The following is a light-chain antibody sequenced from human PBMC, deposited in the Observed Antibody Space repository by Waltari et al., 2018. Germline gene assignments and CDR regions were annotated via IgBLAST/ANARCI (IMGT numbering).Light chain of an antibody. CDR3: LQYHSDTLT. Sequence: DIQMTQSPSSLSASVGDRVTITCRASQAISNYLSWYQQRPGKAPKRLISSASSLVSGVPPRFSGSGSGTEFTLTITGLQSEDFATYFCLQYHSDTLTFGPGTELVVK. V-gene: IGKV1-17*01. CDR1: QAISNY. J-gene: IGKJ3*01. CDR2: SAS.